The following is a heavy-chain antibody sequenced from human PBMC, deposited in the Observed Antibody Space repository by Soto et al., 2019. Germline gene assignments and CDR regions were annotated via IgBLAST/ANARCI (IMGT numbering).Heavy chain of an antibody. V-gene: IGHV1-69*06. J-gene: IGHJ6*02. D-gene: IGHD3-9*01. CDR2: IIPIFGTA. Sequence: SVKVSCKASGGTFSSYAISWVRQAPGQGLEWMGGIIPIFGTANYAQKFQGRVTITADKSTSTAYMELSSLRSEDTAVYYCARAHYDILTGLNYYYYGMDVWGQGTTVTVSS. CDR3: ARAHYDILTGLNYYYYGMDV. CDR1: GGTFSSYA.